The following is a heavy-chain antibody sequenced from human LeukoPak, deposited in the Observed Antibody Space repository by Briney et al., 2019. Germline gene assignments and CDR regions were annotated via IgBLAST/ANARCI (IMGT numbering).Heavy chain of an antibody. CDR3: AKERTLEGYFDY. D-gene: IGHD1-1*01. V-gene: IGHV3-30-3*01. Sequence: GGSLRLSCAASGFTFSSYAMHWVRQAPGKGLEWVAVISYDGSNKYYADSVKGRFTISRDNSKNTPYLQMNSLRAEDTAVYYCAKERTLEGYFDYWGQGTLVTVSS. J-gene: IGHJ4*02. CDR1: GFTFSSYA. CDR2: ISYDGSNK.